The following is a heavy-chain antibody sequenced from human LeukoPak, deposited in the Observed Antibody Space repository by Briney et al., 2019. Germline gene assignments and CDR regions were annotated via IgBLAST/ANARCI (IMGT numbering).Heavy chain of an antibody. CDR2: ISSTASSI. CDR1: EFTFSSYG. CDR3: ARDVTYHGGDWFDP. D-gene: IGHD4-23*01. J-gene: IGHJ5*02. V-gene: IGHV3-48*04. Sequence: PGGSLRLSCAASEFTFSSYGMSWVRQAPGKGLEWVSYISSTASSIYYADSVKGRFTISRDNAKNSLYLQMNSLRAEDTAVYYCARDVTYHGGDWFDPWGQGTLVTVSS.